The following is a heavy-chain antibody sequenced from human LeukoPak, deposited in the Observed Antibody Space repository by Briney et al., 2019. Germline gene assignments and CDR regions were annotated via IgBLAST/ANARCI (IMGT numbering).Heavy chain of an antibody. J-gene: IGHJ4*02. CDR2: ISAYNSTT. CDR1: GYTFTSYG. Sequence: ASVKVSCKTSGYTFTSYGINWVRQAPGQGLEWMGWISAYNSTTNYTQKFQGRVTMTTDTSSSTAYMELRSLRSDDTAVYYCARWSSIAALGDYWGQGTLVTVSS. V-gene: IGHV1-18*01. CDR3: ARWSSIAALGDY. D-gene: IGHD6-6*01.